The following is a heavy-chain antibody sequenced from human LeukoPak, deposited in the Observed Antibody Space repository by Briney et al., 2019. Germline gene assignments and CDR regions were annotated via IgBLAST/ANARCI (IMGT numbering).Heavy chain of an antibody. CDR2: INPSGGIT. D-gene: IGHD4-23*01. CDR3: ARKGYGGNSVGYYYYMDV. CDR1: GYTFTSYY. Sequence: ASVKVSCKASGYTFTSYYMHWVRQAPGQGLEWMGIINPSGGITSYAQKFQGRITMTRDMSTTTVYMELSNLRSEDTAVYYCARKGYGGNSVGYYYYMDVWGKGTTVTVSS. V-gene: IGHV1-46*01. J-gene: IGHJ6*03.